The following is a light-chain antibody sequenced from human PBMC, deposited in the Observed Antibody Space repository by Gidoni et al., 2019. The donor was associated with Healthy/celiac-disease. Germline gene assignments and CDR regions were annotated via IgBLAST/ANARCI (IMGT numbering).Light chain of an antibody. Sequence: IVLTQSPATLSLSPGERATLSCRASQSVSSYLAWYQQKPGQAPRLLIYDASNRATGIPARFSGSGSGTDFTLTISSLEPEDFAVYYCQQRSNWPTTFXXXTRLEIK. CDR3: QQRSNWPTT. V-gene: IGKV3-11*01. J-gene: IGKJ5*01. CDR2: DAS. CDR1: QSVSSY.